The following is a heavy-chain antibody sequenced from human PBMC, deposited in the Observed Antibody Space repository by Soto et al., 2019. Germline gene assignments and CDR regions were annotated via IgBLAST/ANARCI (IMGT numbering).Heavy chain of an antibody. Sequence: QVQLVQSGAEVKKPGSSVKVSCKASGGTFSSYAISWVRQAPGQGLEWMGGIIPIFGTANYAQKFQGRVTITADESTSRAYMELSSLRSADTAVYYCARPTRYYYDSSGQSAWFDPWGQGTLVTVSS. CDR3: ARPTRYYYDSSGQSAWFDP. CDR2: IIPIFGTA. V-gene: IGHV1-69*12. D-gene: IGHD3-22*01. J-gene: IGHJ5*02. CDR1: GGTFSSYA.